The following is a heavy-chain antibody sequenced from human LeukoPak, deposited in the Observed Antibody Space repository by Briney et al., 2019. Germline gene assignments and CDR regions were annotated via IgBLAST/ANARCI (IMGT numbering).Heavy chain of an antibody. CDR1: GFIFSTYG. CDR2: IWYDGSNK. J-gene: IGHJ4*02. D-gene: IGHD3-16*01. Sequence: GRSLRLSCSTSGFIFSTYGMHWVRQAPGKGPEWVAVIWYDGSNKYYADPVKGRFTISRDKSKDTLFLQMNSLRDDDTAGYYCARAVGPFDYWGQGTLVTVSS. V-gene: IGHV3-33*01. CDR3: ARAVGPFDY.